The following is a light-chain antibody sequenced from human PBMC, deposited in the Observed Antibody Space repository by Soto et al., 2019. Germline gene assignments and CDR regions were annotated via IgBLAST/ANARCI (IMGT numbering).Light chain of an antibody. V-gene: IGLV2-11*01. CDR3: CSYAGRYTHVE. CDR1: SSDVGGYNS. CDR2: DVA. J-gene: IGLJ2*01. Sequence: SALTQPRSVSGSPGQSVTISCTGTSSDVGGYNSVSWYQQHPGKAPQLMIYDVAKRPSGVPDRFSGSKSGNTASLTISGLQAEDEADYHCCSYAGRYTHVEFGGGTKLTVL.